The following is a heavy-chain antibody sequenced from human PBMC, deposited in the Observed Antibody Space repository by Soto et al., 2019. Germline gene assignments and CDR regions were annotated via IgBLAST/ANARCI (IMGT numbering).Heavy chain of an antibody. D-gene: IGHD5-18*01. Sequence: QVQLVQSGAEVKKPGSSVKFSCKASGGTFSSYAISWVRQAPGQGLEWMGGIIPIFGTANYAQKFQGRVTITADESTSTAYMELSSLRSEDTAVYYCARDPLSRYSYGYGWFDPWGQGTLVTVSS. CDR3: ARDPLSRYSYGYGWFDP. CDR2: IIPIFGTA. J-gene: IGHJ5*02. V-gene: IGHV1-69*01. CDR1: GGTFSSYA.